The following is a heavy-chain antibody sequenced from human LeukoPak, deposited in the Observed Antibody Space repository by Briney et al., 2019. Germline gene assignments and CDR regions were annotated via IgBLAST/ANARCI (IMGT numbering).Heavy chain of an antibody. Sequence: GGSLRLSCVASVFTFTNYAMSWVRQAPGKGLEWVSAITGSDGSSYYADSVKGRFTISRDNSKNTLYLQVNSLRAEDTAAYYCAKWGDYDILTGYYVPDYWGQGTLVTVSS. D-gene: IGHD3-9*01. CDR2: ITGSDGSS. V-gene: IGHV3-23*01. CDR3: AKWGDYDILTGYYVPDY. J-gene: IGHJ4*02. CDR1: VFTFTNYA.